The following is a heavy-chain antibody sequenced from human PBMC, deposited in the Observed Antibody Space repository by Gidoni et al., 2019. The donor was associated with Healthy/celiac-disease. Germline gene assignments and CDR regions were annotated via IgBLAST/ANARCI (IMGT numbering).Heavy chain of an antibody. CDR3: TRALHDYYYDSSGYTADY. Sequence: EVQLVESGGGLVQPGRSLRLSCTASGFTFGDYAMSWVRQAPGKGLKGVGFIRSKAYGGTTEYAASVKGRFTISRDDSKSIAYLQMNSLKTEDTAVYYCTRALHDYYYDSSGYTADYWGQGTLVTVSS. V-gene: IGHV3-49*04. CDR1: GFTFGDYA. CDR2: IRSKAYGGTT. J-gene: IGHJ4*02. D-gene: IGHD3-22*01.